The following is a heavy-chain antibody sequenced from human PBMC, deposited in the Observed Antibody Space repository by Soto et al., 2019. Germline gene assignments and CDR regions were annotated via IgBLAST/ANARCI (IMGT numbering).Heavy chain of an antibody. Sequence: GGSLRLSCAASGFNFSSYWMSWVRQAPGKGLEWVANIKQDGSEKYYVDSVKGRFTISRDNAKNSLYLQMNSLRAEDTAVYYCASSKASGYSSGWYYYYYGMDVWGQGTTVTVSS. CDR1: GFNFSSYW. D-gene: IGHD6-19*01. V-gene: IGHV3-7*05. CDR3: ASSKASGYSSGWYYYYYGMDV. J-gene: IGHJ6*02. CDR2: IKQDGSEK.